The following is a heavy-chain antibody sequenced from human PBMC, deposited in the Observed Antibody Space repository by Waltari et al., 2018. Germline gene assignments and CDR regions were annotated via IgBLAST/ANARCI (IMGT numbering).Heavy chain of an antibody. V-gene: IGHV3-33*01. J-gene: IGHJ4*02. D-gene: IGHD2-15*01. CDR2: IWHDGSNE. CDR3: ASQSTTLFDY. Sequence: QVQLVASGGGVVQPGRSLRLPCAASGLTFSRFGMHWVRQAPGKGLEWVAVIWHDGSNEYYVDSVKGRFTISRDNSKNTLYLQMNSLRAEDSAVYYCASQSTTLFDYWGQGTLVTVSS. CDR1: GLTFSRFG.